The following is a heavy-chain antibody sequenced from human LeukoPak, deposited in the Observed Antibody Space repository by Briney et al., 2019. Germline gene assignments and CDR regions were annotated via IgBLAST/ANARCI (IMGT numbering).Heavy chain of an antibody. Sequence: PSETLSLTCTVSGGSISSSSYYWGWIRQPPGKGLEWIGSIYYSGSTYYNPSLKSRVTISVDTSKNQFSLKLSSVTAADTAVYYCARDNVGATPQAAYYYYGMDVWGQGTTVTVSS. V-gene: IGHV4-39*07. CDR1: GGSISSSSYY. CDR3: ARDNVGATPQAAYYYYGMDV. CDR2: IYYSGST. D-gene: IGHD1-26*01. J-gene: IGHJ6*02.